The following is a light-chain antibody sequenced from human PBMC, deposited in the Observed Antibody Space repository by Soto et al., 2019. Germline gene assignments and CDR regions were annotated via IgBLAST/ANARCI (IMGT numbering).Light chain of an antibody. CDR1: QSISSW. J-gene: IGKJ5*01. CDR2: DAS. CDR3: QHRSEWPVS. Sequence: DIQMTQSPSTLSASVGDRVTITCRASQSISSWLAWYQQKPGKAPNLLIYDASSLESGVPSRFSGSGSGTEFTLTISTLEPEDFAVYYCQHRSEWPVSFGQGTRLEIK. V-gene: IGKV1-5*01.